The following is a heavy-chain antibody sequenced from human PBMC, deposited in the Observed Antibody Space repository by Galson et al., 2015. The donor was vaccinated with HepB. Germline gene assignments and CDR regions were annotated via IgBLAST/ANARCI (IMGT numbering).Heavy chain of an antibody. D-gene: IGHD2-21*01. CDR1: GFMFSRYW. J-gene: IGHJ4*02. CDR3: AREPPDSRFDY. CDR2: IKEDGSEK. Sequence: SLRLSCAASGFMFSRYWMSWIRQVPGKGLEWVANIKEDGSEKYHVDSVKGRFTISRDNAKNSLYLQMSSLRAEDTAVYYCAREPPDSRFDYWGQGTLVTVSS. V-gene: IGHV3-7*03.